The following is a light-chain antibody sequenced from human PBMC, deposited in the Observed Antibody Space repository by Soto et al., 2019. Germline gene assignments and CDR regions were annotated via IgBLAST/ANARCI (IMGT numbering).Light chain of an antibody. CDR1: QSVNNDY. J-gene: IGKJ1*01. CDR3: KQYGSSPRT. Sequence: ELVLTQSPGTLSLSPGYRATASSTPIQSVNNDYLAWYQQKPGQAPRLLIYGASRRATGIPDNFSGSGSGTDFTLTISRLEPEDFAVYYCKQYGSSPRTFGKGTKVDIK. V-gene: IGKV3-20*01. CDR2: GAS.